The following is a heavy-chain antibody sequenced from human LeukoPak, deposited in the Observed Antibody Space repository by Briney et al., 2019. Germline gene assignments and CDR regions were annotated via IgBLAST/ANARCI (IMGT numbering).Heavy chain of an antibody. CDR2: ISYDGSNK. CDR3: AKGSVVVRAAMPVGY. D-gene: IGHD2-2*01. V-gene: IGHV3-30*18. J-gene: IGHJ4*02. Sequence: GRSLRLSCAASGFTFSSYGMHWVRQAPGKGLEWVAVISYDGSNKYYADSVKGRFTISRDNSKNTLYLQMSSLRAEDTAVYYCAKGSVVVRAAMPVGYWGQGTLVTVSS. CDR1: GFTFSSYG.